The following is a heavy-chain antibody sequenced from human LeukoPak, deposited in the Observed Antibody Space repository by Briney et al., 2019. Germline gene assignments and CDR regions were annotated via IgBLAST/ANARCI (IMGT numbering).Heavy chain of an antibody. CDR3: ARGRDGYNFNPLDY. J-gene: IGHJ4*02. CDR1: GGSFSGYY. Sequence: SETLSLTCAVYGGSFSGYYWSWIRQPPGKGPEWIGEINHSGSTNYNPSLKSRVTISVDTSKNQFSLKLSSVTAADTAVYYCARGRDGYNFNPLDYWGQGTLVTVSS. V-gene: IGHV4-34*01. D-gene: IGHD5-24*01. CDR2: INHSGST.